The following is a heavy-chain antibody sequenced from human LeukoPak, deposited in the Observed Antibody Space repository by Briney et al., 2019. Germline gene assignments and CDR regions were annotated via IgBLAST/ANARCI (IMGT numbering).Heavy chain of an antibody. D-gene: IGHD1/OR15-1a*01. CDR2: IYYNGYT. Sequence: PSETVSLTCTVYGGSIGTYYWSWVRQPPGKGLEWIGYIYYNGYTDYNPSLKSRVTISLHTSKNQFSLKLSSVTAADTAVYYCARDRHWTNDWVFDYWGQGTLVTVSS. CDR3: ARDRHWTNDWVFDY. V-gene: IGHV4-59*01. CDR1: GGSIGTYY. J-gene: IGHJ4*02.